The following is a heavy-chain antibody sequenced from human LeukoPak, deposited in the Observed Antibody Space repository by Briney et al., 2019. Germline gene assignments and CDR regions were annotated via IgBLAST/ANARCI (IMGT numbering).Heavy chain of an antibody. CDR1: GFTFDDYG. D-gene: IGHD3-9*01. J-gene: IGHJ6*02. CDR2: INWNGGSR. CDR3: ARDRYSFDWLPDGPYYYYGMDV. Sequence: GGSLRLSCAASGFTFDDYGMSWVRQAPGKGLEWVSGINWNGGSRGYADSVKGRFTMSRDNAKNSLYLQMNGLRAEDTAVYYCARDRYSFDWLPDGPYYYYGMDVWGQGTTVTVSS. V-gene: IGHV3-20*04.